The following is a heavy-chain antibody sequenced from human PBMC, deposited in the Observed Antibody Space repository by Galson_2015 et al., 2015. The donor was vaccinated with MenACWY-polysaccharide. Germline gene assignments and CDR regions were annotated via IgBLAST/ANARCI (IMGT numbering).Heavy chain of an antibody. D-gene: IGHD1-26*01. V-gene: IGHV3-48*02. CDR2: ISSSGTI. Sequence: SLRLSYAASGFTFSSYSMNWVRQAPGKGLEWVSYISSSGTIYYAGSVKGRFTISRDNGKNSLYLQMNSLRDDDTAVYYCARVLKGLVGATPDYWGQGTLVTVSS. CDR1: GFTFSSYS. J-gene: IGHJ4*02. CDR3: ARVLKGLVGATPDY.